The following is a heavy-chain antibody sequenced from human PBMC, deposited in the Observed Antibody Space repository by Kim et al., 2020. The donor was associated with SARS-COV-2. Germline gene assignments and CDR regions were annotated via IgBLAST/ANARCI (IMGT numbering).Heavy chain of an antibody. J-gene: IGHJ5*02. D-gene: IGHD1-26*01. CDR1: GYSFSIYW. V-gene: IGHV5-51*01. CDR3: ARRARGGTSPFDP. Sequence: GESLQISCKGSGYSFSIYWIAWVRQMPGKGLEWMGIIYPGDSDTRYSPSFQGQVTIPADKSISTAYLQWRSLRASDTAMYYCARRARGGTSPFDPWGQGTLVTVSS. CDR2: IYPGDSDT.